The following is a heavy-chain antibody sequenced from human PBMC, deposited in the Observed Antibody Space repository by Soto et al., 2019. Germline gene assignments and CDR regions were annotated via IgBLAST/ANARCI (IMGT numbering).Heavy chain of an antibody. D-gene: IGHD2-2*01. V-gene: IGHV4-39*01. CDR3: ANLREEGYCSSTSCFDY. Sequence: PSETLSLTCTVSGGSISSSSYYWGWIRQPPGKGLEWIGSIYYSGSTYYNPSLKSRVTISVDTSKNQFSLKLSSVTAADTAVYYCANLREEGYCSSTSCFDYWGQGTLVTVSS. J-gene: IGHJ4*02. CDR2: IYYSGST. CDR1: GGSISSSSYY.